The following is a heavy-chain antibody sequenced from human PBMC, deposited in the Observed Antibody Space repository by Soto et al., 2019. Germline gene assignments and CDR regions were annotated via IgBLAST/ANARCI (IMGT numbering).Heavy chain of an antibody. CDR1: GGSFSDFY. CDR3: GPRGAVADPRGY. V-gene: IGHV4-34*01. Sequence: QVQLQQWGAGLLKPSETLSLTCAVYGGSFSDFYWTWIRQLPGKGLEWIGEINHSGNTNYNPSLKGRVAISVDTSKNQFSLNLDSVTAADTAVYYCGPRGAVADPRGYWGQGTLVTVSS. CDR2: INHSGNT. J-gene: IGHJ4*02. D-gene: IGHD6-19*01.